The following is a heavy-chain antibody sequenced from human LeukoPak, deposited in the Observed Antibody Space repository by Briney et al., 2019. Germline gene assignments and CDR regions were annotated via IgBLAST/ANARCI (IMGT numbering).Heavy chain of an antibody. Sequence: ASVKVSCKASGYTFTSYDINWVRQATGQGLEWMGWMNPNSGNTGYAQKVQGRVTITRNTSITTAYMELSSLRSEDTAVYYCAKGAPSGYYGNWFDPWGQGTLVTVSS. CDR3: AKGAPSGYYGNWFDP. CDR1: GYTFTSYD. J-gene: IGHJ5*02. CDR2: MNPNSGNT. V-gene: IGHV1-8*03. D-gene: IGHD5-12*01.